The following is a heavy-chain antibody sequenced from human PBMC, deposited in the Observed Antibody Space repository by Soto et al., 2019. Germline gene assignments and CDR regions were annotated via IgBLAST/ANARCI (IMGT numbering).Heavy chain of an antibody. V-gene: IGHV3-23*04. CDR3: AKDRPAYYYDSSGYVFDY. D-gene: IGHD3-22*01. Sequence: EVHLVESGGGLVQPGGSLRLSCAASGFTFSSYAMSWVRQAPGKGLEWVSAISGSGGSTYYADSVKGRFTISRDNSKNTLYQQMNSLRAEDTAVYYCAKDRPAYYYDSSGYVFDYWGQGTLVTVSS. CDR2: ISGSGGST. CDR1: GFTFSSYA. J-gene: IGHJ4*02.